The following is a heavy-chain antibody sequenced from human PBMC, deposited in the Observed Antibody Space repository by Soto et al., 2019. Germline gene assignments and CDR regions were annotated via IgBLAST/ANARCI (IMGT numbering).Heavy chain of an antibody. CDR2: IWFDGSNK. D-gene: IGHD3-3*01. CDR1: GFTFSSYG. CDR3: ARGRGYDFWSGYYTDN. V-gene: IGHV3-33*01. Sequence: GGSLRLSCAASGFTFSSYGMHWVRQAPGKGLEWVAVIWFDGSNKYYADSVKGRFTISRDNSKNTLYLQMNSLSAEDTAVYYCARGRGYDFWSGYYTDNWGQGTLVTVSS. J-gene: IGHJ4*02.